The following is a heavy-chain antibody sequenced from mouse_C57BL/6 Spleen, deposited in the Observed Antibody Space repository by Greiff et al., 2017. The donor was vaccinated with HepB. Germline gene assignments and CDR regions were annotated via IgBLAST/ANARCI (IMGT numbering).Heavy chain of an antibody. CDR1: GFNIKDYY. D-gene: IGHD1-1*01. CDR3: TNGSSSYAMDY. V-gene: IGHV14-1*01. Sequence: VQLKQSGAELVRPGASVKLSCTASGFNIKDYYMHWVKQRPEQGLEWIGRIDPEDGDTEYAPKFQGKATMTADTSSNTAYLQLSSLTSEDTAVYYCTNGSSSYAMDYWGQGTSVTVSS. J-gene: IGHJ4*01. CDR2: IDPEDGDT.